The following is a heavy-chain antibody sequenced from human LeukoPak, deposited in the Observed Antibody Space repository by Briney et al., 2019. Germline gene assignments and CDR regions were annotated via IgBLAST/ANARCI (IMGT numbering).Heavy chain of an antibody. J-gene: IGHJ4*02. CDR2: IYYSGST. CDR1: GGSISSYY. V-gene: IGHV4-59*01. Sequence: SETLSLTCTVSGGSISSYYWSWIRQPPGKGLEWIGYIYYSGSTNYNPSLKSRVTISVDTSKNQFSLKLSSVTAADTAVYYCAREGDESFRACSSTSCPPRDWGQGTLVTVSS. D-gene: IGHD2-2*01. CDR3: AREGDESFRACSSTSCPPRD.